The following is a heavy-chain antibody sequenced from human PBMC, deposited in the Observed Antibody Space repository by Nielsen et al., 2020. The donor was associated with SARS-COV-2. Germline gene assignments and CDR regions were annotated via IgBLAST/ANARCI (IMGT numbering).Heavy chain of an antibody. CDR1: GGNFNSFA. J-gene: IGHJ4*02. Sequence: SVKVSCKVSGGNFNSFAISWVRQAPGQGLNWMGRIIPVLEIANYAQNFQGRVTIIADKTASTAYMELSSLTSEDTAVYYCARATVNTGYEIIDFWGQGTLVTVSS. V-gene: IGHV1-69*04. CDR3: ARATVNTGYEIIDF. CDR2: IIPVLEIA. D-gene: IGHD5-12*01.